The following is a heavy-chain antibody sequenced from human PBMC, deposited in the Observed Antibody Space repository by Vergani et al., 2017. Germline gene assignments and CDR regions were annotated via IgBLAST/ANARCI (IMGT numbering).Heavy chain of an antibody. Sequence: QVQLQESGPGLVKPSETLSLTCTVSGASVNSYYWSWIRQPPGKGLEWMGYVSFRGDTLYDPSVKGRMTISLNTSSNQFSLYLTSVTAADTAVYYCAREDRYCSGGSCYSWGQGTLVTVSS. V-gene: IGHV4-59*02. J-gene: IGHJ4*02. CDR1: GASVNSYY. CDR2: VSFRGDT. D-gene: IGHD2-15*01. CDR3: AREDRYCSGGSCYS.